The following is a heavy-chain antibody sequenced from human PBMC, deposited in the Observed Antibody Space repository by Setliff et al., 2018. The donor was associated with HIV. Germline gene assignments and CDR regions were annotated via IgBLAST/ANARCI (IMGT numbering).Heavy chain of an antibody. CDR3: ARVLSVTMIRGAHGY. V-gene: IGHV1-2*02. D-gene: IGHD3-10*01. CDR2: INPNTGLT. J-gene: IGHJ4*02. Sequence: GASVKVSCKASGYTFSACNMHWVRQAPGQGLEWMGWINPNTGLTNYAQKFQGRVTMTRDTSITTAYMELSRLRSDDTAVYFCARVLSVTMIRGAHGYWGQGTLVTVSS. CDR1: GYTFSACN.